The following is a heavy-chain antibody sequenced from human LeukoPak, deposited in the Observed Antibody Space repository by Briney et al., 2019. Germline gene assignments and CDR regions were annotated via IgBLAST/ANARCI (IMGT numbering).Heavy chain of an antibody. V-gene: IGHV3-7*01. CDR1: GFMFTTHW. CDR3: GGFGYEAAVDL. D-gene: IGHD6-13*01. Sequence: GGSLRLSCAASGFMFTTHWMTWVRQAPGKGPEWVANIKPDGSETYYVDSVKGRFTISRDNTKSLLYLQMNSLRGEDAALYYCGGFGYEAAVDLWGQGTLVTVSS. CDR2: IKPDGSET. J-gene: IGHJ4*02.